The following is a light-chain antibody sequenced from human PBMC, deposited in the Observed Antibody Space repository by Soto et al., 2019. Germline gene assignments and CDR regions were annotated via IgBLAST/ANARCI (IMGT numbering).Light chain of an antibody. J-gene: IGLJ1*01. CDR3: SSYAGGTLYV. Sequence: QSALTQPPSASGAPGQSVTISCTGTSSNVGGYVVVSWYQQRPGKAPKLLIHEVTKRPSGVPDRFSGSKSGNTASLTVSGLQAEDEADYYCSSYAGGTLYVFGTGTKVTVL. CDR1: SSNVGGYVV. V-gene: IGLV2-8*01. CDR2: EVT.